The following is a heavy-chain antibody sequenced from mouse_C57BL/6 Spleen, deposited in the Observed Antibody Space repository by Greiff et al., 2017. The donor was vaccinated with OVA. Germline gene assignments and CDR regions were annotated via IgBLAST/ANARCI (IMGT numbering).Heavy chain of an antibody. D-gene: IGHD2-1*01. Sequence: VQLQQSGPELVKPGASVKLSCKASGYAFSSSWMNWVKQRPGKGLEWIGRIYPGDGDTNYNGKFKGKATLTADKSSSTAYMQLSSLTSEDSAVYFCARWGGNYNYAMDYWGQGTSVTVSS. V-gene: IGHV1-82*01. CDR1: GYAFSSSW. CDR2: IYPGDGDT. CDR3: ARWGGNYNYAMDY. J-gene: IGHJ4*01.